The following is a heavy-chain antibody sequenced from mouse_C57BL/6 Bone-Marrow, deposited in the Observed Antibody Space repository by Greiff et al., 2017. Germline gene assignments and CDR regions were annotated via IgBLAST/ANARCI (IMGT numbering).Heavy chain of an antibody. CDR3: TTSGYGD. CDR1: GFNIKDDY. D-gene: IGHD2-2*01. CDR2: IDPENGDT. J-gene: IGHJ2*01. Sequence: VHVKQSGAELVRPGASVKLSCTASGFNIKDDYMHWVKQRPEQGLEWIGWIDPENGDTEYAPKFQGKATITADTSSNTAYLPLSSLTSEDTAVYYCTTSGYGDRGQGTTLTVSS. V-gene: IGHV14-4*01.